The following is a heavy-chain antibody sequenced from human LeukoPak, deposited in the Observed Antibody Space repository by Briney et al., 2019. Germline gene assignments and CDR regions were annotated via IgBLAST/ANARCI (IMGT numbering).Heavy chain of an antibody. D-gene: IGHD2-2*01. V-gene: IGHV3-48*03. Sequence: QPGGSLRLSCAASGFTLSSYEMNWVRQAPGKGLGWVSYISSSGSTKYYADSVKGRFTISRDNAENSLSLQMNSLRAEDTAVYYCARRYCSSTSCTLDYWGQGALVTVSS. CDR2: ISSSGSTK. J-gene: IGHJ4*02. CDR3: ARRYCSSTSCTLDY. CDR1: GFTLSSYE.